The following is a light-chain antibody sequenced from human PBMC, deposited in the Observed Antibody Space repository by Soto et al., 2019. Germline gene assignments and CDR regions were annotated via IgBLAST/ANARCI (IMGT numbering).Light chain of an antibody. CDR1: TFNIGSNY. J-gene: IGLJ1*01. Sequence: QSVLTQPASASGTPGQRVIISCSGSTFNIGSNYVYWYQQFPGTAPKLLIYSNNQRPSGVPDRFSGSRSGTSASLAISGLRSEDEADYYCSAWDDSLNACVFGDGTKVTV. CDR3: SAWDDSLNACV. CDR2: SNN. V-gene: IGLV1-47*02.